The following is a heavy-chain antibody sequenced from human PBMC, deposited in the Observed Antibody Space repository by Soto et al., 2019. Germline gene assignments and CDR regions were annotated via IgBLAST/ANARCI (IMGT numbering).Heavy chain of an antibody. CDR2: INAGNGNT. V-gene: IGHV1-3*01. CDR3: ARGLERIQLWSTFFDY. CDR1: GYTFTSYA. J-gene: IGHJ4*02. Sequence: QVQLVQSGAEVKKPGASVKVSCKASGYTFTSYAMHWVRQAPGQRLEWMGWINAGNGNTKYSQKFQGRVTITRDTSASTAYMELSSLRSEGTAVYYCARGLERIQLWSTFFDYWGQGTLVTVSS. D-gene: IGHD5-18*01.